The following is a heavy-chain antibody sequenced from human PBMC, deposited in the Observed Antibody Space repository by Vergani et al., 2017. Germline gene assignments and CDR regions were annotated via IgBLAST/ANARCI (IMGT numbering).Heavy chain of an antibody. CDR3: AKLSGWLRGFDY. D-gene: IGHD6-19*01. CDR1: GGSFSGYY. V-gene: IGHV4-34*01. CDR2: IKHSGST. Sequence: QVQLQQWGAGLLKPSETLSLTCAVYGGSFSGYYWSGIRQPPGKGLEWIGEIKHSGSTNYNPSLKSRVTISVDTSKNQFSLKLSSVTAADTAVYYCAKLSGWLRGFDYWGQGTLVTVSS. J-gene: IGHJ4*02.